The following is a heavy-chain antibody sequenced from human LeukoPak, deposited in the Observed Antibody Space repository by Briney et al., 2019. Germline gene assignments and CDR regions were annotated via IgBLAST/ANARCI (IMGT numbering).Heavy chain of an antibody. CDR2: IYSGGST. Sequence: PGGSLRLSCAASGFTVSVNYMNWVRQAPGKGLEWVSVIYSGGSTYYADSVKGRFAISRDSSKNTLYLQMNSLRPEDTDVYYCARENNYGYNRFDYWGQGTLVTVSS. D-gene: IGHD5-18*01. V-gene: IGHV3-53*01. CDR1: GFTVSVNY. J-gene: IGHJ4*02. CDR3: ARENNYGYNRFDY.